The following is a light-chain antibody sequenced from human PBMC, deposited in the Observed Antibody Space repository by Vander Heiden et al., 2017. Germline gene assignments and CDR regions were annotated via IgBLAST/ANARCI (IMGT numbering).Light chain of an antibody. CDR2: AAS. J-gene: IGKJ2*01. Sequence: DIQMTQSPSSLSPSVGDRVPLTCRASQSSTSYLDWNQQKPGEAAKLLIYAASTLESGVPSRFSVSGSGTDFTLTISCLQPEDFATYYCQHSYSAPYTFGQGTKLEIK. CDR3: QHSYSAPYT. CDR1: QSSTSY. V-gene: IGKV1-39*01.